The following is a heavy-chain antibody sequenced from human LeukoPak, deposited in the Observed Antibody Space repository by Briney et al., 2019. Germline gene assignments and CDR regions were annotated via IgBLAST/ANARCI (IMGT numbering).Heavy chain of an antibody. CDR1: GGTFSSYA. J-gene: IGHJ4*02. Sequence: SVKVSCKASGGTFSSYAISWVRQAPGQGLEWMGGIIPIFGTANYAQKFQGRVTITTDESTSTAYMELSSLRSEDTAVYYCARDGLDGYNHRYFDYWGQGTLVTVSS. CDR2: IIPIFGTA. V-gene: IGHV1-69*05. CDR3: ARDGLDGYNHRYFDY. D-gene: IGHD5-24*01.